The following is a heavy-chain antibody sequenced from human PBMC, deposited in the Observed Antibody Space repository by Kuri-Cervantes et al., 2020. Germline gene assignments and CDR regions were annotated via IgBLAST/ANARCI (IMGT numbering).Heavy chain of an antibody. D-gene: IGHD3-10*01. Sequence: GGSLRLSCAASGFTFDDYAMHWVRQAPGKGLEWVSGISWNSGSIGYADSVKGRFTISRDNAKNSLYLQMNSLRAEDTAVYYCARGVRWFGEPYYFDYWGQGTLVTVSS. CDR3: ARGVRWFGEPYYFDY. J-gene: IGHJ4*02. CDR1: GFTFDDYA. CDR2: ISWNSGSI. V-gene: IGHV3-9*01.